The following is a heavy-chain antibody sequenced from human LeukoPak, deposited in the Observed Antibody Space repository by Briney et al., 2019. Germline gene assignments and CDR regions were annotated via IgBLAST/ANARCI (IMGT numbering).Heavy chain of an antibody. CDR3: ARGVVVAARGVEDNWFDP. J-gene: IGHJ5*02. CDR2: IYYSGST. D-gene: IGHD2-15*01. Sequence: PSETLSLTCTVSGGSISSYYWSWIRQPPGKGLEWIGYIYYSGSTNYNPSLKSRVTISVDTSKNQFCLKLSSVTAADTAVDYCARGVVVAARGVEDNWFDPWGQGTLVTVSS. V-gene: IGHV4-59*13. CDR1: GGSISSYY.